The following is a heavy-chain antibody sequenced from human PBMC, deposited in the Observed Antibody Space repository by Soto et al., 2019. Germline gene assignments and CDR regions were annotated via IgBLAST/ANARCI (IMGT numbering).Heavy chain of an antibody. CDR1: GFTFSSYW. D-gene: IGHD6-6*01. Sequence: EVQLVESGGGLVQPGGSLRLSCAASGFTFSSYWMSWVRQAPGKGLEWVANIKQDGSEKYYVDSVKGRFTISRDNATNSLYLQMNCLRAEDTAVYYCATSIAARGWVRRLRLGRGDAFDIWGQGTMVTVSS. CDR3: ATSIAARGWVRRLRLGRGDAFDI. CDR2: IKQDGSEK. J-gene: IGHJ3*02. V-gene: IGHV3-7*01.